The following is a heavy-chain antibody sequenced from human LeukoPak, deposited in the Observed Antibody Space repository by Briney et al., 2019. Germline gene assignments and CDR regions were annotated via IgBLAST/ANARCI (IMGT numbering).Heavy chain of an antibody. Sequence: PGGALRLSCAASGFTFRSYAMHWVRRAPGKGLEWVAFIRDDGGNKYYADSVKGRFTISRDNSKNTLYLQMNSLRAEDTAVYYCAEDSQGLYVFDIWGQGTVVTVSS. CDR1: GFTFRSYA. CDR3: AEDSQGLYVFDI. V-gene: IGHV3-30*02. J-gene: IGHJ3*02. CDR2: IRDDGGNK.